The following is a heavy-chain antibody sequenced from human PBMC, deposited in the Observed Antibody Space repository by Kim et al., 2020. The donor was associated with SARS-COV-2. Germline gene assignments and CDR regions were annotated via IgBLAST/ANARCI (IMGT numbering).Heavy chain of an antibody. CDR1: GGSFSGYY. CDR3: ARGWGRYCSGGSCYSYRYYFDY. CDR2: INHSGST. V-gene: IGHV4-34*01. D-gene: IGHD2-15*01. Sequence: SETLSLTCAAYGGSFSGYYWSWIRQPPGKGLEWIGEINHSGSTNYNPSPKSRVTISVDTSKNQFSLKLSSVTAADTAVYYCARGWGRYCSGGSCYSYRYYFDYWGQGTLVTVSS. J-gene: IGHJ4*02.